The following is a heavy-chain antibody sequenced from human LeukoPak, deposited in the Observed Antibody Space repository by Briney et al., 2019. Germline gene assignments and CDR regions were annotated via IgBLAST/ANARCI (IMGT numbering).Heavy chain of an antibody. CDR3: AREGRFLEWLEAD. D-gene: IGHD3-3*01. Sequence: GGSLRLSCAASGFTFSDYYMSWIRQAPGKGLEWVSYISSSGSTIYYADSVKGRFAISRDNAKNSLYLQMNSLRAEDTAVYYCAREGRFLEWLEADWGQGTLVTVSS. J-gene: IGHJ4*02. V-gene: IGHV3-11*01. CDR1: GFTFSDYY. CDR2: ISSSGSTI.